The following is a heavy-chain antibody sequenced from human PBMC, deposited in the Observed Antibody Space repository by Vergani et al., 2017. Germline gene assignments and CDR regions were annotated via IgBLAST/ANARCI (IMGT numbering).Heavy chain of an antibody. D-gene: IGHD5-24*01. Sequence: EVQLVESGGGLVQPGGSLRLSCIASGFTFRIYGMHWVRQAPGKGLEWVASLNPHGGEENYVDSVRGRFTISRDNANRSISLHMSRLRVEDTAVYFCVRGGLATIYNWFDPWGQGTLVTVSS. CDR3: VRGGLATIYNWFDP. V-gene: IGHV3-7*01. J-gene: IGHJ5*02. CDR2: LNPHGGEE. CDR1: GFTFRIYG.